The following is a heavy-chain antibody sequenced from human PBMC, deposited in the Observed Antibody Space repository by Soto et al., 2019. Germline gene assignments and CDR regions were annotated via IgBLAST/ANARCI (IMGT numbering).Heavy chain of an antibody. V-gene: IGHV1-46*01. D-gene: IGHD5-18*01. Sequence: QVQLVQSGAEVKKPGASVKVSCKASGYTFTSYYMHWVRQAPGQGLEWMGIINPSGGSTSYAQKFQGSITMTRDMSTSTFYMELSSLRSEETAVDSCARYSYSSGHYFDYWGQGTMVTVSS. CDR2: INPSGGST. J-gene: IGHJ4*02. CDR1: GYTFTSYY. CDR3: ARYSYSSGHYFDY.